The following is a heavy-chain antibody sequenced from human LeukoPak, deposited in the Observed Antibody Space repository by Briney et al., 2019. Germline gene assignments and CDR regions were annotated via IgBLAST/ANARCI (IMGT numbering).Heavy chain of an antibody. CDR3: ARVSDRSAYYLDY. V-gene: IGHV1-46*01. D-gene: IGHD3-22*01. Sequence: EASVKVSCKASGYTFTSYYMHWVRQAPGQGLEWMGIINPSGGSTNYAQKLQGRVTMTTDTSTSTAYMELRSLRSDDTAAYYCARVSDRSAYYLDYWGQGTLVTVSS. J-gene: IGHJ4*02. CDR1: GYTFTSYY. CDR2: INPSGGST.